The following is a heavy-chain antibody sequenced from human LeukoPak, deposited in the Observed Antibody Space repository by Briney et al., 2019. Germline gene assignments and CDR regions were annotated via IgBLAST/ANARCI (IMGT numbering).Heavy chain of an antibody. CDR3: ARDDSSARANY. D-gene: IGHD3-22*01. J-gene: IGHJ4*02. Sequence: PGGSLRLSCAASGFTFRNYWMRWVRQAPGKGMVWVSLVNDDGSTTVYADSVKGRFTISRDNAKNTLYLQMNSLRAEDTAVYYCARDDSSARANYWGQGALVTVSS. CDR1: GFTFRNYW. CDR2: VNDDGSTT. V-gene: IGHV3-74*01.